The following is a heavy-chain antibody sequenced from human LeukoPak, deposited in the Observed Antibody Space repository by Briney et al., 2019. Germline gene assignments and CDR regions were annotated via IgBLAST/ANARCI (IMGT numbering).Heavy chain of an antibody. D-gene: IGHD2-15*01. CDR2: IWYDRSNK. Sequence: GGSLRLSCAASGFTFSSYGIHWVRQAPGKGLEWVAFIWYDRSNKYYADSVKGRFTISRDNSKNTLYLQMNGLRAEDTAVYYCASGRYCSGGSCYDAFDIWGQGTMVTVSS. V-gene: IGHV3-33*01. CDR1: GFTFSSYG. J-gene: IGHJ3*02. CDR3: ASGRYCSGGSCYDAFDI.